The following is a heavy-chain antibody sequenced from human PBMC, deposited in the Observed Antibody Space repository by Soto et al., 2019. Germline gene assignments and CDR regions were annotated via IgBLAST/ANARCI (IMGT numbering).Heavy chain of an antibody. CDR1: GATFIDYL. Sequence: GAAGATFIDYLISWISQAPGKGLEWVANIKQDGSEKYYVDSVKGRFTISRDNAKNSLYLQMNSLRAEDTVVYYCARLRPGYYFDYWGQATVLTGSS. CDR2: IKQDGSEK. CDR3: ARLRPGYYFDY. J-gene: IGHJ4*02. V-gene: IGHV3-7*01. D-gene: IGHD3-22*01.